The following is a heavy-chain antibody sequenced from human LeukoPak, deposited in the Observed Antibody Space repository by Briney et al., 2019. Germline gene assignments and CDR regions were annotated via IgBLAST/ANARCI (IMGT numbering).Heavy chain of an antibody. CDR1: GGSISSGSYY. CDR3: ARGRYFDWFPINI. D-gene: IGHD3-9*01. J-gene: IGHJ3*02. Sequence: SQTLSLTCTVSGGSISSGSYYWSWIRQPAGKGLEWIGRIYTSGSTNYNPSPKSRVTISVDTSKNQFSLKLSSVTAADTAVYYCARGRYFDWFPINIWGQGTMVTVSS. CDR2: IYTSGST. V-gene: IGHV4-61*02.